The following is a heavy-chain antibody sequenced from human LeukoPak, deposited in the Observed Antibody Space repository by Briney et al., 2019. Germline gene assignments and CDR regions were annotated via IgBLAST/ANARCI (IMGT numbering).Heavy chain of an antibody. D-gene: IGHD4/OR15-4a*01. V-gene: IGHV3-23*01. CDR3: AKLGIEVLTDFDY. J-gene: IGHJ4*02. CDR2: ISGSGGST. CDR1: GFTFSSYA. Sequence: GGSLRLSCAASGFTFSSYAMSWVRQAPGKGLEWGSAISGSGGSTYYADSVKGGFTISRDNSKNTLYLQMNSLRAEDTAVYYCAKLGIEVLTDFDYWGQRTLVTVSS.